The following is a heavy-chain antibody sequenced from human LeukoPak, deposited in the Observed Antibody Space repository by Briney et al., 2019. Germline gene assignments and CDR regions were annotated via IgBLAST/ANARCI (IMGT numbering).Heavy chain of an antibody. Sequence: ASETLSLTCTVSGGSISSYYWSWIRQPPGKGLEWIGYIYYSGSTNYNPSLKRRVTISVDTSKNQFSLKLSSVTAADTAVYYCARAGRVGYSYGAPFDYWGQGTLATVSS. CDR2: IYYSGST. J-gene: IGHJ4*02. D-gene: IGHD5-18*01. CDR3: ARAGRVGYSYGAPFDY. CDR1: GGSISSYY. V-gene: IGHV4-59*01.